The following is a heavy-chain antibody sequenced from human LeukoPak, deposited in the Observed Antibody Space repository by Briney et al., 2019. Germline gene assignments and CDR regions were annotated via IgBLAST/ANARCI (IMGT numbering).Heavy chain of an antibody. V-gene: IGHV3-23*01. D-gene: IGHD4-11*01. Sequence: GGSLRLSCAASGFTSSSYAMGWVRQAPGEGLGWVSAISGGGGSTYYADTVKGRFTITRDNSNNTLYLQLNSLRAEDTAVYYCAKEFYRYYFDYWGQGTLVTVSS. CDR2: ISGGGGST. CDR1: GFTSSSYA. J-gene: IGHJ4*02. CDR3: AKEFYRYYFDY.